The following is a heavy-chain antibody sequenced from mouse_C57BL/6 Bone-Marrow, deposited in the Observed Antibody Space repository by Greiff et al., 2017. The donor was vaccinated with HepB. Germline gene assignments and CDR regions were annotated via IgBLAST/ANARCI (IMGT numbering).Heavy chain of an antibody. CDR3: ARRYYDYDWYFDV. D-gene: IGHD2-4*01. CDR2: FHPYNDDT. V-gene: IGHV1-47*01. Sequence: QVHVKQSGAELVKPGASVKMSCKASGYTFTTYPIEWMKQNHGKSLEWIGNFHPYNDDTKYNEKFKGKATLTVEKSSSTVYLELSRLTSDDSAVYDCARRYYDYDWYFDVWGTGTTVTVSS. CDR1: GYTFTTYP. J-gene: IGHJ1*03.